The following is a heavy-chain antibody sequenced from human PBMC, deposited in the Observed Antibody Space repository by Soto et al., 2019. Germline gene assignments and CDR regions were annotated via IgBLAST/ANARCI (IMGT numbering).Heavy chain of an antibody. V-gene: IGHV3-11*01. CDR2: ISSSGTGI. D-gene: IGHD2-15*01. CDR1: GFTFSDYY. CDR3: ARAYSDAFDI. J-gene: IGHJ3*02. Sequence: QVQLVESGGGLVKPGGSLRLSCAASGFTFSDYYMTWIRQAPGKGLEWVAYISSSGTGIYYPDSLKGRFTISRDNTKKSLYLQMSSLRAEDTAVYSCARAYSDAFDIWGQGTVVTVSS.